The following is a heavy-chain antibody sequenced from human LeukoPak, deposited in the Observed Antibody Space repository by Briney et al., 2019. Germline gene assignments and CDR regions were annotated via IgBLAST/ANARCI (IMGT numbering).Heavy chain of an antibody. J-gene: IGHJ3*02. Sequence: GASVKVSCKASGGTFSSYAISWVRQAPGQGLEWMGRIIPIFGTANYAQKFQGRVTITTDESTSTAYMELSSLRSEDTAVYYCANLRWGGNPLDAFDIWGQGTMVTVSS. CDR2: IIPIFGTA. V-gene: IGHV1-69*05. CDR1: GGTFSSYA. CDR3: ANLRWGGNPLDAFDI. D-gene: IGHD4-23*01.